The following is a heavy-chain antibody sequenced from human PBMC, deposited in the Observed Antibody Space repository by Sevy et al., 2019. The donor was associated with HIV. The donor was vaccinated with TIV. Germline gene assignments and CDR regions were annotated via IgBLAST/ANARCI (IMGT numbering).Heavy chain of an antibody. Sequence: GGSLRLSCVASGFTFTNYNMNWVRQAPGKGLEWVSSISSSSGYIYYADSVKGRFTISRDNAKKSMYLQLKSLRAEDTAVYYCAREEGDIDRISDGGIDCWGQGTLVTVSS. CDR2: ISSSSGYI. CDR3: AREEGDIDRISDGGIDC. CDR1: GFTFTNYN. D-gene: IGHD2-15*01. V-gene: IGHV3-21*01. J-gene: IGHJ4*02.